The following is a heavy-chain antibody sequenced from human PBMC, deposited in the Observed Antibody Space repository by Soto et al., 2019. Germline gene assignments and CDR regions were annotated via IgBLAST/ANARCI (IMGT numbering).Heavy chain of an antibody. D-gene: IGHD3-3*01. Sequence: GGSLRLSCAASGFTFSTYNMHWVRQAPGKGLEWVSYISRSSTTIYYADSVKGRFTISRDNAKNSLYLQMNSLRAEDTALYYCTKKTRPYDFLIGPPSSTDMDFWGKGHTLPLSS. CDR3: TKKTRPYDFLIGPPSSTDMDF. CDR2: ISRSSTTI. J-gene: IGHJ6*03. CDR1: GFTFSTYN. V-gene: IGHV3-48*04.